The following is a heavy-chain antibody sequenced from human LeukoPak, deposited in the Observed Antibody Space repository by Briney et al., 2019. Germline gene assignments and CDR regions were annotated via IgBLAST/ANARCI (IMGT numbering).Heavy chain of an antibody. CDR3: ARALNYYDSSGYRLGYFDY. CDR1: GYTFTGYY. V-gene: IGHV1-2*02. J-gene: IGHJ4*02. Sequence: ASVKVSCKASGYTFTGYYMHWVRQAPGQGLEWMGWINPNSGGTNYAQKFQGRVTMTRDTSISTAYMELSRLRSDDTAVYYCARALNYYDSSGYRLGYFDYWGQGTLVTVSS. CDR2: INPNSGGT. D-gene: IGHD3-22*01.